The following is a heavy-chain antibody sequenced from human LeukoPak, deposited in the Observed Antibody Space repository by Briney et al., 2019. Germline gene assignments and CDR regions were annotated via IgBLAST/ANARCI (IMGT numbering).Heavy chain of an antibody. CDR2: IRNKANGGTG. D-gene: IGHD2-21*01. Sequence: PGGSLRLSCTASGFTFSDYAMTWVRQAPGKGLEWVGFIRNKANGGTGDYAASVKGRFTISRDDSKTNAYLQMNSLKTEDTAVYFCCRGYSTGWLEINDYWGQGALVTVSS. CDR1: GFTFSDYA. J-gene: IGHJ4*02. V-gene: IGHV3-49*04. CDR3: CRGYSTGWLEINDY.